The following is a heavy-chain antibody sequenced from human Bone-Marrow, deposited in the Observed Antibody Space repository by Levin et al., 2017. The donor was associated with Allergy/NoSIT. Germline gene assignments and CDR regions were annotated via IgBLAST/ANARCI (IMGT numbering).Heavy chain of an antibody. CDR2: INHSGST. CDR1: GGSFSAYS. V-gene: IGHV4-34*01. J-gene: IGHJ5*02. Sequence: PSETLSLTCAVYGGSFSAYSWNWIRQSPVKGLEWLGEINHSGSTKYNPSLKSRITISLDTSKNQFSLRLSLVSAADTAVYYCARLPENWFDPWGQGTLVTVSS. CDR3: ARLPENWFDP.